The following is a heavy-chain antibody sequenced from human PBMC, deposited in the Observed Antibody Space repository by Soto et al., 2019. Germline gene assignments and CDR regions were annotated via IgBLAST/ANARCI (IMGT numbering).Heavy chain of an antibody. CDR2: INHTGGT. CDR3: ATRITVFGLLIPPFDP. D-gene: IGHD3-3*01. CDR1: GGSVNGYY. J-gene: IGHJ5*02. Sequence: PSETLCLTCAVYGGSVNGYYWNWIRQPPGKGLEWIGGINHTGGTHYNPSLKSRVTMSVDTSKNQFSLRLSSVTAADTAIYYCATRITVFGLLIPPFDPWGQGTQVTVSS. V-gene: IGHV4-34*01.